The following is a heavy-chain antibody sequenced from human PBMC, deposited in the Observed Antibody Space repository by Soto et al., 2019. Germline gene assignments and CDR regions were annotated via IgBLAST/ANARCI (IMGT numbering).Heavy chain of an antibody. CDR3: ARRLMVRGVIDY. D-gene: IGHD3-10*01. V-gene: IGHV1-69*13. Sequence: ASVKVSCKASGGTSSSHAISWVRQAPGQGLEWMGGIIPIFGTANYARKFQGRVTITADESTSTAYMELSSLRSEDTAVYYCARRLMVRGVIDYWGQGTLVTVSS. CDR1: GGTSSSHA. J-gene: IGHJ4*02. CDR2: IIPIFGTA.